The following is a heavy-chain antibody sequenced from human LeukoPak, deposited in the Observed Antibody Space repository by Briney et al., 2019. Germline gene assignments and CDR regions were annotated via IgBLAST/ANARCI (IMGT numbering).Heavy chain of an antibody. CDR2: IYYSGST. V-gene: IGHV4-59*08. CDR1: GGSISSYY. CDR3: ARHERSWYYYGSGSYYNYYYYYGMDV. D-gene: IGHD3-10*01. Sequence: SETPSLTCTVSGGSISSYYWSWIRQPPGKGLEWIGYIYYSGSTNYNPSLKSRVTISVDTSKNQFSLKLSSVTAADTAVYYCARHERSWYYYGSGSYYNYYYYYGMDVWGQGTTVTVSS. J-gene: IGHJ6*02.